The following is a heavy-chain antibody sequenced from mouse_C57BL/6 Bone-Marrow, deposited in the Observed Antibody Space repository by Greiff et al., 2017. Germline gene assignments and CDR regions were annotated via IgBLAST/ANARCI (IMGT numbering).Heavy chain of an antibody. V-gene: IGHV10-1*01. J-gene: IGHJ4*01. CDR2: IRSKSNNYAT. D-gene: IGHD2-3*01. Sequence: EVQVVESGGGLVQPKGSLKLSCAASGFSFNTYAMNWVRQAPGKGLEWVARIRSKSNNYATYYADSVKDRFTISRDDSESMLYLQMNNLKTEDTAMYYCVRQGDGYYGYYAMDYWGQGTSVTVSS. CDR3: VRQGDGYYGYYAMDY. CDR1: GFSFNTYA.